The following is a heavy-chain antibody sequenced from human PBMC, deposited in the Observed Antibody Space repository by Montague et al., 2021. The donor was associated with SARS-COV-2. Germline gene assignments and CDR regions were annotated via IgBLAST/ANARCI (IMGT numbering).Heavy chain of an antibody. V-gene: IGHV4-59*08. CDR1: GGSLNNYF. CDR2: ISDSGST. Sequence: SETLSLTCTVSGGSLNNYFWSWIRQPPGKGLEWVGYISDSGSTKYNPSLQSRVTISVDTARNQFSLKLLSVTAADTAFYYCARVDSSGAGEYWGQGILVSVSS. CDR3: ARVDSSGAGEY. D-gene: IGHD3-22*01. J-gene: IGHJ4*02.